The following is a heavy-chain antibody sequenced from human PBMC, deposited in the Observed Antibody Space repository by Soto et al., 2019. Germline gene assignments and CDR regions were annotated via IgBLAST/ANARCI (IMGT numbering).Heavy chain of an antibody. CDR1: GGSVSGSYYY. CDR3: ARDLAAVPRAFDY. J-gene: IGHJ4*02. D-gene: IGHD6-13*01. V-gene: IGHV4-39*02. CDR2: VFHTGFT. Sequence: PSETLSLTCAVSGGSVSGSYYYWAWLRQSPGKGPEWIGSVFHTGFTSYNPSLESRVSVSVDTSKSRFSLKLSAVTASDTAVYYCARDLAAVPRAFDYWGRGTLVTVSS.